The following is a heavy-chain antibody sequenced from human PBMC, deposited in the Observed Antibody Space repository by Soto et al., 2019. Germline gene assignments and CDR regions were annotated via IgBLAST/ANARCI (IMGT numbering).Heavy chain of an antibody. CDR3: ARDGDGYYSVYYYYYMDV. CDR2: ISSSGSTI. D-gene: IGHD2-15*01. V-gene: IGHV3-11*01. CDR1: GFTFSDYY. Sequence: GGSLRLSCAASGFTFSDYYMSWIRQAPGKGLEWVSYISSSGSTIYYADSVKGRFTISRDNAKNSLYLQMNSLRAEDTAVYYCARDGDGYYSVYYYYYMDVWGKGTTVTVSS. J-gene: IGHJ6*03.